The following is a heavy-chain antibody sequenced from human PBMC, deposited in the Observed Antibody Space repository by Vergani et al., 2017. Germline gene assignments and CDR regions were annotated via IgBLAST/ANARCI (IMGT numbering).Heavy chain of an antibody. D-gene: IGHD3-10*01. CDR1: GGTFSSYA. J-gene: IGHJ4*02. CDR2: IIPIFGTA. V-gene: IGHV1-69*12. CDR3: ARSGLQDGSGSYPERLIKYYFDY. Sequence: QVQLVQSGAEVKKPGSSVKVSCKASGGTFSSYAISWVRQAPGQGLEWMGGIIPIFGTANYAQKFQGRVTITADESTSTAYMELSSLRAEDTAVYYCARSGLQDGSGSYPERLIKYYFDYWGQGTLVTVSS.